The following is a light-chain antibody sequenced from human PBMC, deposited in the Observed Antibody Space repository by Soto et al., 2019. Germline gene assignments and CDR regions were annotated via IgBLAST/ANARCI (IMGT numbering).Light chain of an antibody. CDR1: QSVSSY. CDR3: QQYYQWPPN. V-gene: IGKV3-15*01. CDR2: TTS. Sequence: DIVMTQSPATLSVAPGDSATLSCWASQSVSSYLAWYQQKPGQVPRLLVHTTSTRASDVPPSFSGGGSGTEFTLAISSLQSEDSAGYYCQQYYQWPPNFGQGPRLEIK. J-gene: IGKJ2*01.